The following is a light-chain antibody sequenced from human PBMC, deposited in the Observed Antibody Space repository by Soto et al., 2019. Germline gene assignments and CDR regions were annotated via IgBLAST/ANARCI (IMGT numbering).Light chain of an antibody. J-gene: IGKJ1*01. V-gene: IGKV3-11*01. CDR1: QSVSSY. Sequence: EIVLTQSPATLSLSPGERATLSCWASQSVSSYLAWYQHKPGQAPRLLIYDASNRATGIPARFSGSVSGTDFTLTISSLEPEDVSVYYCQQSSNWPWTFGQGTKVEIK. CDR3: QQSSNWPWT. CDR2: DAS.